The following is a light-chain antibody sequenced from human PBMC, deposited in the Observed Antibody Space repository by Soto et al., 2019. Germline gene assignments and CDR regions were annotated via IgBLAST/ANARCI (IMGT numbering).Light chain of an antibody. Sequence: DIQMTQSPSSLSASVGDRVTITCRASQSISSSLNWFQQGPGEAPRVLIYAASSLQSGVPSRFSGSGSGTDFTLTISSLQPEDFATYYCQQTYSVPWTFGQGTKVEI. V-gene: IGKV1-39*01. J-gene: IGKJ1*01. CDR2: AAS. CDR1: QSISSS. CDR3: QQTYSVPWT.